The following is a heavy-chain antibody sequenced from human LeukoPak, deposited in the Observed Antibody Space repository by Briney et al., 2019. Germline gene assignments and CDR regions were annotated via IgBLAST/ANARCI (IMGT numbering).Heavy chain of an antibody. CDR3: AIHGSPKWLLSYYYYMDV. V-gene: IGHV4-39*01. CDR2: IYYSGST. D-gene: IGHD3-3*01. J-gene: IGHJ6*03. CDR1: GGSISSYY. Sequence: SETLSLTCTVSGGSISSYYWGWIRQPPGKGLEWIGSIYYSGSTYYNPSLKSRVTISVDTSKNQFSLKLSSVTAADTAVYYCAIHGSPKWLLSYYYYMDVWGKGTTVTVSS.